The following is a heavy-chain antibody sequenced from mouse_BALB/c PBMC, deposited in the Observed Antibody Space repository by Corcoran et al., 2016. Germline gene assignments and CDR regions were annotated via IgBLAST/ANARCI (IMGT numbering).Heavy chain of an antibody. Sequence: QVQLKQSGAELVRTGASVNLSCKTSGDIFTRYWIHWVKQRSGQGLEWIARIYPGTGSTYYNEKFKGKATLTADKSSSTAYMQLSSLKSEDSAVYFCARGEGRWFAYWGQGTLVTVSA. CDR2: IYPGTGST. CDR1: GDIFTRYW. CDR3: ARGEGRWFAY. V-gene: IGHV1-76*01. D-gene: IGHD3-3*01. J-gene: IGHJ3*01.